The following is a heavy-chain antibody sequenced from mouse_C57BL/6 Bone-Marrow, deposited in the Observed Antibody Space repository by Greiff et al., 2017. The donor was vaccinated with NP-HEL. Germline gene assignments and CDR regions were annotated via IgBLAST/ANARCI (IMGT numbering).Heavy chain of an antibody. CDR2: IRSKSNNYAT. CDR1: GFSFNTYA. CDR3: VRRGSNYVGGYYAMDY. Sequence: EVQRVESGGGLVQPKGSLKLSCAASGFSFNTYAMNWVRQAPGKGLEWVARIRSKSNNYATYYADSVKDRFTISRDDSESMLYLQMNNLKTEDTAMYYCVRRGSNYVGGYYAMDYWGQGTSVTVSS. J-gene: IGHJ4*01. D-gene: IGHD2-5*01. V-gene: IGHV10-1*01.